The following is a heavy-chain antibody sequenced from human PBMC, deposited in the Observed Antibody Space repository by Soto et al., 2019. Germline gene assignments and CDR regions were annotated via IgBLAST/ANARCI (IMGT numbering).Heavy chain of an antibody. V-gene: IGHV2-5*02. J-gene: IGHJ4*02. D-gene: IGHD3-10*01. CDR2: IYWDNDK. Sequence: QITLKESGPTLVKPTQTLTLTCSFSGFSLSTTGVGVGWIRQSPGKALEWLAIIYWDNDKRYSPSLKSRVTNTKDTSKHQVVLTVTNMDPVDTGTYYCARSLWFGELHWGQGALVTVSS. CDR3: ARSLWFGELH. CDR1: GFSLSTTGVG.